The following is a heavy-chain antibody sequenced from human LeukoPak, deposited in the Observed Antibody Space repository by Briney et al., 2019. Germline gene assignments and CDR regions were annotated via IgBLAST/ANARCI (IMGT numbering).Heavy chain of an antibody. Sequence: SETLSLTCTVSGGSISSSSYYWGWIRQPPGKGLEWIGSIYYSGSTYYNPSLKSRVTISVDTSKNQFSLKLSSVTAADTAVYYCARRSRSGEFDPWGQGTLVTVSS. V-gene: IGHV4-39*01. J-gene: IGHJ5*02. D-gene: IGHD6-19*01. CDR3: ARRSRSGEFDP. CDR1: GGSISSSSYY. CDR2: IYYSGST.